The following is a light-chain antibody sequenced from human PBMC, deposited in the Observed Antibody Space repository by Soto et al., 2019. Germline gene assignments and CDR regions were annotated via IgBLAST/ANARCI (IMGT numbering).Light chain of an antibody. CDR3: QQYHESFRT. V-gene: IGKV3-20*01. CDR1: QSVNSNY. Sequence: EIVLTQSPGTLSLSPGERATLSCRASQSVNSNYLAWYQQKPGQSPRVLMYGTSNRATGIPDRFSGSGSGTDFTLTISRLEPEDFAVYYCQQYHESFRTFGQGTKVEIK. J-gene: IGKJ1*01. CDR2: GTS.